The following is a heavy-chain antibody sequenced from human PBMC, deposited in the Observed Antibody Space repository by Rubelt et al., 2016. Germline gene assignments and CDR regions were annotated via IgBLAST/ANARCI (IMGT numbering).Heavy chain of an antibody. J-gene: IGHJ4*02. Sequence: QVQLVQSGAEVKKPGASVKVSCKASGYTFTSYYMHWVRQAPGQGLEWMGGIIPIFGTANYAQKFQGRATITADESTSTAYMELSSLRSEDTAVYYCARKSYGDTGYYFDYWGQGTLVTVSS. CDR1: GYTFTSYY. CDR3: ARKSYGDTGYYFDY. CDR2: IIPIFGTA. D-gene: IGHD4-17*01. V-gene: IGHV1-69*01.